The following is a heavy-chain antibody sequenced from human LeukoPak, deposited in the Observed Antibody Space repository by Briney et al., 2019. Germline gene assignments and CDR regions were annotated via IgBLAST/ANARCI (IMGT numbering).Heavy chain of an antibody. CDR2: IYYSGST. CDR1: GGSISSGSHY. D-gene: IGHD2-15*01. J-gene: IGHJ4*02. Sequence: SETLSLTRTVSGGSISSGSHYWGWIRQPPGKGLEWIGSIYYSGSTYYNPSLKSRVTISVDTSKNQFSLKLSSVTAADTAVYYCARGDCSGGSCYLFDYWGQGALVTVSS. V-gene: IGHV4-39*01. CDR3: ARGDCSGGSCYLFDY.